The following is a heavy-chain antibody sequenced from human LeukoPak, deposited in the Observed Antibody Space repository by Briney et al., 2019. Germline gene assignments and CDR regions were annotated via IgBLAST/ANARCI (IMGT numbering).Heavy chain of an antibody. D-gene: IGHD6-13*01. J-gene: IGHJ3*01. CDR3: ASGGVAACRDDAFDV. V-gene: IGHV1-8*03. Sequence: ASVKVSCKASGYTFTSYDINWVRQATGQGLEWMGWMNPNSGNTGYAQKFQGRVTITRNTSISTAYMELSSLRSEDTAVYYCASGGVAACRDDAFDVGGEGTIVTVS. CDR2: MNPNSGNT. CDR1: GYTFTSYD.